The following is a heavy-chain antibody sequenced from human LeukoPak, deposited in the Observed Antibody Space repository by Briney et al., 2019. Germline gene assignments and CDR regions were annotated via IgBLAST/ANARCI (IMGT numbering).Heavy chain of an antibody. J-gene: IGHJ4*02. CDR1: GFTFSDYY. Sequence: PGGSLRLSCAASGFTFSDYYMSWIRQAPGKGLEWVSYISSSGSTIYYADSVKGRFTNSRDNSKNTLYLQMSSLRAEDTAVYYCAKTMGAIDHDYWGQGTLVTVSS. V-gene: IGHV3-11*01. D-gene: IGHD1-26*01. CDR2: ISSSGSTI. CDR3: AKTMGAIDHDY.